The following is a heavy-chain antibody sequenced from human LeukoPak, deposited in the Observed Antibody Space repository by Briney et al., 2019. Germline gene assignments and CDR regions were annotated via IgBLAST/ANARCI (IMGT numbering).Heavy chain of an antibody. D-gene: IGHD3-10*01. CDR2: ISSNGGST. J-gene: IGHJ3*02. CDR3: VTRGYYGSGSYPDAFDI. V-gene: IGHV3-64D*06. Sequence: GGSLRLSCSAPGFTFSSYAMHWVRQAPGKGLEYVSAISSNGGSTYYADSVKGRFTISRDNSKNTLYLQMSSLRAEDTAVYYCVTRGYYGSGSYPDAFDIWGQGTMVTVSS. CDR1: GFTFSSYA.